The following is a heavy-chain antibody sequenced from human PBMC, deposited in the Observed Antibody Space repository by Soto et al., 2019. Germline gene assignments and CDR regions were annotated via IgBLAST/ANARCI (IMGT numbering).Heavy chain of an antibody. V-gene: IGHV3-30*18. CDR3: AKGAIPYSRIPHYYDSSGTSAFDI. J-gene: IGHJ3*02. CDR2: ISYDGSNK. Sequence: PGGSLRLSCAASGFTFSSYGMHWVRQAPGKGLEWVAVISYDGSNKYYADSVKGRFTISRDNSKNTLYLQMNSLRAEDTAVYYWAKGAIPYSRIPHYYDSSGTSAFDIWGQGTMVTVSS. CDR1: GFTFSSYG. D-gene: IGHD3-22*01.